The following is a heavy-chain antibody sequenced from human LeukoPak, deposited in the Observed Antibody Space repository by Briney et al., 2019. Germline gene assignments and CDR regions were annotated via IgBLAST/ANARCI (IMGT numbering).Heavy chain of an antibody. J-gene: IGHJ5*02. CDR1: GYTFTTYG. Sequence: ASVTVSCKASGYTFTTYGISWVRQAPGQGLEWMGWITGYNGNTKYVQKFQGRVTMTEDTSTDTAYMELSSLRSEDTAVYYCATEFGELSHNWFDPWGQGTLVTVSS. D-gene: IGHD3-10*01. V-gene: IGHV1-18*01. CDR2: ITGYNGNT. CDR3: ATEFGELSHNWFDP.